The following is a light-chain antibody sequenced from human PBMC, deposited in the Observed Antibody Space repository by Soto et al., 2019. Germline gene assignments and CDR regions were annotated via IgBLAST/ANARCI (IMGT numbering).Light chain of an antibody. CDR1: SSDVGGYNY. CDR2: DVS. J-gene: IGLJ1*01. V-gene: IGLV2-14*01. CDR3: SSYTSSSSYV. Sequence: QSALTQPASVSGSPGQSITISCTVTSSDVGGYNYVSWYQQHPGKAPKLMIYDVSNRPSGVSNRFSVSKSGNTASLTISGLQAEDEADYYCSSYTSSSSYVFGTGTKLTVL.